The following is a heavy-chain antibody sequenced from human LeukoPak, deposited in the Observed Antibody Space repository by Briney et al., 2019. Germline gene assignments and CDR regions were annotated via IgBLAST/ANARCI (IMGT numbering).Heavy chain of an antibody. V-gene: IGHV3-21*01. Sequence: GGSLRLSCAASGFTFSSYSMNWVRQAPGKGLEWVSSISSSSSYIYYADSVKGRFTISRDNSKNTLYLQMNSLRAEDTAVYYCAREAGDYGQFDYWGQGTLVTVSS. CDR1: GFTFSSYS. J-gene: IGHJ4*02. CDR2: ISSSSSYI. D-gene: IGHD4-17*01. CDR3: AREAGDYGQFDY.